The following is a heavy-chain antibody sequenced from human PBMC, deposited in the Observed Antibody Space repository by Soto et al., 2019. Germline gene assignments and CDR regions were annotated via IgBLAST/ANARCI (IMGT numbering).Heavy chain of an antibody. CDR3: ARGRIAAAGSWFDP. CDR2: MNPNSGNT. CDR1: GYTFTSYD. D-gene: IGHD6-13*01. J-gene: IGHJ5*02. V-gene: IGHV1-8*01. Sequence: ASVKVSCKASGYTFTSYDINWVRQATGQGLEWMGWMNPNSGNTGYAQKFQGRVTMTRNTSISTAYMELSSLRSEDTAVYYCARGRIAAAGSWFDPWGPGTLVTVSS.